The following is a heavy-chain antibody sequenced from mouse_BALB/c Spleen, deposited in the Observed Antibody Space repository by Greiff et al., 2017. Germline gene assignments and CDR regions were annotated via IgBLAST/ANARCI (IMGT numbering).Heavy chain of an antibody. D-gene: IGHD1-2*01. CDR3: ARSLYYGYDY. CDR2: ISYSGST. Sequence: EVQRVESGPGLVRPSQSLSLTCTVTGYSITSDYAWNWIRQFPGNKLEWMGYISYSGSTSYNPSLKSRISITRDTSKNQFFLQLNSVTTEDTATYYCARSLYYGYDYWGQGTTLTVSS. CDR1: GYSITSDYA. J-gene: IGHJ2*01. V-gene: IGHV3-2*02.